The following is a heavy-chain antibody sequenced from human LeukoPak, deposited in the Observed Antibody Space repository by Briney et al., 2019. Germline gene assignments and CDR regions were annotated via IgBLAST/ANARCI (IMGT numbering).Heavy chain of an antibody. D-gene: IGHD3-22*01. Sequence: PSETLSLTCTVSGGSISSGSYYWSWIRQPAWKGLEWIGRTHTTGSTNHNPSLKSRVTISMNTSENQFSLKLSSVTAADTAVYYCARETPPYDNPDYWGQGALVTVSS. V-gene: IGHV4-61*02. CDR2: THTTGST. CDR1: GGSISSGSYY. J-gene: IGHJ4*02. CDR3: ARETPPYDNPDY.